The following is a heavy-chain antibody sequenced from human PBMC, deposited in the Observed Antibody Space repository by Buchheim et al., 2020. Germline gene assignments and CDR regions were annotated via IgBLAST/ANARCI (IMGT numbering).Heavy chain of an antibody. J-gene: IGHJ4*02. V-gene: IGHV4-34*01. CDR2: INHSGST. D-gene: IGHD1-1*01. CDR1: GGSFSGYY. Sequence: VQLQQWGAGLLKPSETLSLTCAVYGGSFSGYYWSWIRQPPGKGLEWIGEINHSGSTNYNPSLKSRVTISVETYKNKFSLKLSSVTAADTAVYYCARGDSSYTTYFDYWGQGTL. CDR3: ARGDSSYTTYFDY.